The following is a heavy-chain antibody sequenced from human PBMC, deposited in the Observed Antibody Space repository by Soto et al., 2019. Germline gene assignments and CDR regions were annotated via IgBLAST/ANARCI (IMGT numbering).Heavy chain of an antibody. J-gene: IGHJ2*01. CDR1: GVPISGSDYH. Sequence: QVQLEESGPGLVKPSQTLSLMCTVSGVPISGSDYHWSWIRQSPGKGLEWIGYIFPSGATHYNSSLGSRIPMSVETSKSQFSLRLTAVTAADTAVYFCARGSAATRYFDLWGRGTLVTVSS. V-gene: IGHV4-30-4*01. CDR3: ARGSAATRYFDL. CDR2: IFPSGAT. D-gene: IGHD1-26*01.